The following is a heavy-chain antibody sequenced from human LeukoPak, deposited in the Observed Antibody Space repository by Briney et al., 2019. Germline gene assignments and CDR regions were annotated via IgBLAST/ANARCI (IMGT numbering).Heavy chain of an antibody. Sequence: GGSLRLSCAASGFSFSSNDMHWVRQAPGKGLEWVAFIRYDGSHEHYIESVKGRFTVSRDNSKNTLYLQMNSLRVDDTAVYFCAKEFRVVTAILYFDHWGQGSLVTVSS. CDR2: IRYDGSHE. CDR1: GFSFSSND. D-gene: IGHD2-21*02. V-gene: IGHV3-30*02. CDR3: AKEFRVVTAILYFDH. J-gene: IGHJ4*01.